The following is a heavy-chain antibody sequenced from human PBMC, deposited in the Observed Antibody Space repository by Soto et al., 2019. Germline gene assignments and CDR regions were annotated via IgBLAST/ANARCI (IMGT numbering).Heavy chain of an antibody. CDR1: GFTFSSYE. Sequence: GGSLRLSCAASGFTFSSYEMNWVRQAPGKGLEWVSYISSSGSTIYYADSVKGRFTISRDNAKNSLYLQMNSLRAEDTAVYYCARSRRSWFAPWGQGTLVTVSS. V-gene: IGHV3-48*03. J-gene: IGHJ5*02. CDR2: ISSSGSTI. CDR3: ARSRRSWFAP.